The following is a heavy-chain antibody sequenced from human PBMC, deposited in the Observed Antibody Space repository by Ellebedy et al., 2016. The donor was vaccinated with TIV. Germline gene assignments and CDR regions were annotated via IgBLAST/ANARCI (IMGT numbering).Heavy chain of an antibody. CDR2: IKEDGSEK. CDR3: AREDSSGWYKFSS. D-gene: IGHD6-19*01. CDR1: GFIFSTYW. V-gene: IGHV3-7*01. Sequence: GGSLRLSCAASGFIFSTYWMYWVRQAPGKGLEWVASIKEDGSEKYYVDSVKGRFTISRDNAKNSLYLQMNSLRAEDTAVYYCAREDSSGWYKFSSWGQGTLVTVSS. J-gene: IGHJ5*02.